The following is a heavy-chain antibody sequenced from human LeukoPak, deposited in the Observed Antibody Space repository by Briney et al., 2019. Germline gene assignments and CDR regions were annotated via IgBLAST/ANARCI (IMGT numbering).Heavy chain of an antibody. CDR2: ISWNSGSI. CDR1: GFTFDDYA. CDR3: AKDDSSGWKEFDY. J-gene: IGHJ4*02. Sequence: GGSLRLSCAASGFTFDDYAMHWVRQAPGKGLEWVSGISWNSGSIGYADSVKGRFTIFRDNAKNSLYLQMNSLRAEDTALYYCAKDDSSGWKEFDYWGQGTLVTVSS. V-gene: IGHV3-9*01. D-gene: IGHD6-19*01.